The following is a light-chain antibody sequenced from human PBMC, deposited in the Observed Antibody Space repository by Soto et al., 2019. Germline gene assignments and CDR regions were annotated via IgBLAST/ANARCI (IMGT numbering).Light chain of an antibody. Sequence: EIVLTQSPATLSLSPGERATLSCRASQSVSSYLAWYQQKPGQAPRLLIYDASNRATGIPARFSCSGSGTDFTLPISSLEPEDFAVYYCQQRSNWPPFTFGGGTKVEIK. CDR1: QSVSSY. CDR3: QQRSNWPPFT. J-gene: IGKJ4*02. CDR2: DAS. V-gene: IGKV3-11*01.